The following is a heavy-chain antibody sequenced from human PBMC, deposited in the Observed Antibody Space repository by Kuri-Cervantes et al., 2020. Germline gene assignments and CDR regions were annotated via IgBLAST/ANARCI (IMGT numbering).Heavy chain of an antibody. V-gene: IGHV1-46*01. Sequence: ASVKVSCKASGYTFTSYYMHWVRQAPGQGLEWMGIINPSGGSTSYAQKFQGRVTMTRDTSTSTVYMELSSLRSEDTAVYYCAKDLPYCSSTSCYAEYYYYGMDVWGQGTTVTCYS. D-gene: IGHD2-2*01. J-gene: IGHJ6*01. CDR1: GYTFTSYY. CDR2: INPSGGST. CDR3: AKDLPYCSSTSCYAEYYYYGMDV.